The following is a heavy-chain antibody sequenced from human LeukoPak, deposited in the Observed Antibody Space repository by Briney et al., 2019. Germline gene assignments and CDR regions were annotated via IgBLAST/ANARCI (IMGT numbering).Heavy chain of an antibody. CDR1: GLRFCSFA. Sequence: GGSLRLSCAASGLRFCSFAMSWVRQGPARGLEWVSSIRGNGETFYANTAKGRCTLSRALPRNTVYFQLNNLRVEDTAIYYCVSASWVSSTDAVRWGQGSLVSVSS. V-gene: IGHV3-23*01. CDR2: IRGNGET. CDR3: VSASWVSSTDAVR. J-gene: IGHJ4*02. D-gene: IGHD2-2*01.